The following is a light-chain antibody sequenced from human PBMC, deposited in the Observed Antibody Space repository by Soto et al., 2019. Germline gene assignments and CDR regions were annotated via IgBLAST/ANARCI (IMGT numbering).Light chain of an antibody. CDR1: SSDVGDNNY. CDR2: DVT. CDR3: SSYTSSSTLYV. Sequence: QSVLTQPASVSGSPGQXXTISCTGTSSDVGDNNYVSWYQQHPGKAPKLMIYDVTHRPSGISNRFSGSKSGNTASLTISGLQAEDEADYYCSSYTSSSTLYVFGTGTKLTVL. J-gene: IGLJ1*01. V-gene: IGLV2-14*01.